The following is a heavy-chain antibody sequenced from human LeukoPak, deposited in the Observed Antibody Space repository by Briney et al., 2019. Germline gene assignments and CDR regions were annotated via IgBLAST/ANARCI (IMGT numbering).Heavy chain of an antibody. V-gene: IGHV3-48*04. CDR1: GFTFSSYS. CDR3: AREASRMGSGYRPEYFQH. CDR2: ISSSGSTI. D-gene: IGHD3-22*01. J-gene: IGHJ1*01. Sequence: GGSLRLSCAASGFTFSSYSMNWVRQAPGKGVEWVSYISSSGSTIHYADSVKGRFTISRDNAKNSLYLQMNSLRAEDTAVYYCAREASRMGSGYRPEYFQHWGQGTLVTVSS.